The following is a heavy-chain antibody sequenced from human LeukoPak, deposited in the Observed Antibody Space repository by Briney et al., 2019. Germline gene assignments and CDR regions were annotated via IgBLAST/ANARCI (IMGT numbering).Heavy chain of an antibody. D-gene: IGHD6-6*01. J-gene: IGHJ5*02. CDR2: IIPIFGTA. CDR3: ARADSSSSGNWFDP. CDR1: GGSFSSYG. V-gene: IGHV1-69*13. Sequence: SVKVSCKASGGSFSSYGIGWVRQAPGQGLEWMGEIIPIFGTANYAQKFQGRVTITADESTSTVYMELSSLRSEDTAVYYCARADSSSSGNWFDPWGQGTLVTVSS.